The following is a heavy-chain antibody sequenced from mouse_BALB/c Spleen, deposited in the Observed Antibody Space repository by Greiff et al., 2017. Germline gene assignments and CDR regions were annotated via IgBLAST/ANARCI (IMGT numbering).Heavy chain of an antibody. CDR3: VRHSFDY. Sequence: EVKLMESGGGLVQPKGSLKLSCAASGFTFNTYAMNWVRQAPGKGLEWVARIRSKSNNYATYYADSVKDRFTISRDDSQSMLYLQMNNLKTEDTAMYYCVRHSFDYWGQGTTLTVSS. J-gene: IGHJ2*01. CDR2: IRSKSNNYAT. V-gene: IGHV10-1*02. CDR1: GFTFNTYA.